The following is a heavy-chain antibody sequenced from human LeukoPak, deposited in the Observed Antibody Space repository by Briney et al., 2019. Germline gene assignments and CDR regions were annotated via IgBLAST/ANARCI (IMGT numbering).Heavy chain of an antibody. Sequence: PGRSLRLSCAASGFTFSSYTMHWVRQAPGKGLEWVAVISYDGSNKYYADSVKGRFTISRDNSKNTLYLQMNSLRAEDTAVYYCASLGIAVAGNIDYWGQGTLVTVSS. V-gene: IGHV3-30-3*01. J-gene: IGHJ4*02. CDR2: ISYDGSNK. CDR3: ASLGIAVAGNIDY. CDR1: GFTFSSYT. D-gene: IGHD6-19*01.